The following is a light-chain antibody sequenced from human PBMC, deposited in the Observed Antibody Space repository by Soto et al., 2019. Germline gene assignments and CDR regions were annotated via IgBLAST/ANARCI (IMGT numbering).Light chain of an antibody. CDR2: DTH. Sequence: QAVVTQEPSLTVSPGGTVTLTCGSSTGGVTSGHSPYWFQQKPGQAPRTLIYDTHNKHSYTPARFSGSVLGGKATLTLSGAQPEDEPDYYCLLAYGGAYVEFGGGTKLTVL. CDR3: LLAYGGAYVE. CDR1: TGGVTSGHS. J-gene: IGLJ2*01. V-gene: IGLV7-46*01.